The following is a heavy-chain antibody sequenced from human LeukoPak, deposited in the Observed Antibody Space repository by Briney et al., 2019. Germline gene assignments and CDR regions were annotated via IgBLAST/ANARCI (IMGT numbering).Heavy chain of an antibody. V-gene: IGHV4-34*01. CDR2: INHSGST. J-gene: IGHJ6*03. Sequence: SETLSLTCAVYGGSFSGYYWSWIRQPPGKGLEWIGEINHSGSTNYNPSLKSRVTISVDTSKNQFSLKLSSVTAADTAVYYCARGKRVPPLHYYYYYMDVWGKGTTVTVSS. CDR3: ARGKRVPPLHYYYYYMDV. CDR1: GGSFSGYY. D-gene: IGHD2-15*01.